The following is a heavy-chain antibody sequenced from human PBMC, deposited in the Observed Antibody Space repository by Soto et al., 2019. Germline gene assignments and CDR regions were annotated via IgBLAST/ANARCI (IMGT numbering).Heavy chain of an antibody. Sequence: ASVKVSCKASGYTFSSYDINWVRQATGQGLEWMGWMSPSSGNTGYAQKFQGRVAMTRNTSTNTAYMELSSLRSEDTAMYYCAVKHPFQWGQGTLVTVSS. CDR3: AVKHPFQ. J-gene: IGHJ4*02. CDR1: GYTFSSYD. CDR2: MSPSSGNT. V-gene: IGHV1-8*01.